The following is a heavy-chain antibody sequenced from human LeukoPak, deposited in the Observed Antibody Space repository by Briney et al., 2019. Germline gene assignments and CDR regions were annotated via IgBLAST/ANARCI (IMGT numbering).Heavy chain of an antibody. Sequence: SETLSLTCTVSGGSISGYYWSWIRQPPGKGLEWIGYIYYSGSTYYNPSLKSRVTISVDTSKNHFSLRLSSVTAADTAVYYCARGNYYDGTGYYDYWGQGTLVTVSS. J-gene: IGHJ4*02. V-gene: IGHV4-59*08. CDR3: ARGNYYDGTGYYDY. D-gene: IGHD3-22*01. CDR2: IYYSGST. CDR1: GGSISGYY.